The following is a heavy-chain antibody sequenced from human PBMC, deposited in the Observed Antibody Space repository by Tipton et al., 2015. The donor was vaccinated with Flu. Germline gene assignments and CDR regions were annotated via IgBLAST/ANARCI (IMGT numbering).Heavy chain of an antibody. Sequence: LRLSCTVSGGSISSGGYYWSWIRQHPGKGLEWIGYIYYSGSTYYNPSLKSRVTISVDTSKNQFSLKLSSVTATDTAVYYCARDYDYDSSGYYYFDYWGQGTLVTVSS. CDR2: IYYSGST. CDR1: GGSISSGGYY. D-gene: IGHD3-22*01. J-gene: IGHJ4*02. V-gene: IGHV4-31*02. CDR3: ARDYDYDSSGYYYFDY.